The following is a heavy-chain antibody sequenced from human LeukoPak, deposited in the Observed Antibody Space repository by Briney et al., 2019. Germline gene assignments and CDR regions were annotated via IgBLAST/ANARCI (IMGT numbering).Heavy chain of an antibody. D-gene: IGHD3-22*01. CDR3: ARDYDSSGYLDY. J-gene: IGHJ4*02. V-gene: IGHV1-69*01. CDR2: IIPIFGTA. Sequence: SVKVSCKASGGTFSSYAISWVRQAPGQGLEWMGGIIPIFGTANYAQKFQGRVTVTADEFTSTAYMELSSLRSEDTAVYYCARDYDSSGYLDYWGQGTLVTVSS. CDR1: GGTFSSYA.